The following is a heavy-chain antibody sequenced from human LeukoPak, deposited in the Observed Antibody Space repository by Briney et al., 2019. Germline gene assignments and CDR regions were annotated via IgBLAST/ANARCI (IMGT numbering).Heavy chain of an antibody. CDR2: INPNSGDT. Sequence: ASVKVSCKASRSTFTGYYMHWVRQAPGQGLEWMGWINPNSGDTNYAQKFQGRVTMTRDTSISTAYMEVSSLRSDDTAVYYCARDTYYYGSGSYYHALTFDYWGQGTLVTVSS. J-gene: IGHJ4*02. CDR3: ARDTYYYGSGSYYHALTFDY. V-gene: IGHV1-2*02. D-gene: IGHD3-10*01. CDR1: RSTFTGYY.